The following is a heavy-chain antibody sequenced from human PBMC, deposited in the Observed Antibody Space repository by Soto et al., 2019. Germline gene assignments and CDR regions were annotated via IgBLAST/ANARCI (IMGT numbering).Heavy chain of an antibody. V-gene: IGHV1-2*04. CDR2: INPNSGGT. Sequence: GASVNVSCKASGYTFTGYYMHWVRQAPGQGLEWMGWINPNSGGTNYAQKFQGWVTMTRDTSISTAYMELSRLRSDDTAVYYCARGLPAATKNWFDPWGQGTLVTVSS. CDR3: ARGLPAATKNWFDP. D-gene: IGHD2-2*01. J-gene: IGHJ5*02. CDR1: GYTFTGYY.